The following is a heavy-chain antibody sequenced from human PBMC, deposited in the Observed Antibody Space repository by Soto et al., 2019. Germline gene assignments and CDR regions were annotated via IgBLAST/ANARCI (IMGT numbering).Heavy chain of an antibody. D-gene: IGHD3-3*01. CDR1: GYTFTSYG. CDR2: ISAYNGNT. CDR3: ARADAAIFGVVIMVNWFDP. J-gene: IGHJ5*02. Sequence: ASVKVSCKASGYTFTSYGISWVRQAPGQGLEWMGWISAYNGNTNYAQKLQGRVTMTTDTSTSTAYMELRSLRSDDTAVYYCARADAAIFGVVIMVNWFDPWGQGTLVTVTS. V-gene: IGHV1-18*01.